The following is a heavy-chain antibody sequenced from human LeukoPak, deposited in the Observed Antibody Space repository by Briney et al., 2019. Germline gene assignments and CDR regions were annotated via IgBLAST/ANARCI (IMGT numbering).Heavy chain of an antibody. CDR1: GISLSTYN. CDR3: ARDSWDYIAMDV. D-gene: IGHD4/OR15-4a*01. CDR2: VHHTGSA. V-gene: IGHV4-59*01. J-gene: IGHJ6*02. Sequence: PSETLSLTCTVSGISLSTYNWSWVRQPPGEGLEWIGYVHHTGSADYNPSLKSRVTISLDMSKSQFSLKLTSATAADTAVYYCARDSWDYIAMDVWGPGTTVTVSS.